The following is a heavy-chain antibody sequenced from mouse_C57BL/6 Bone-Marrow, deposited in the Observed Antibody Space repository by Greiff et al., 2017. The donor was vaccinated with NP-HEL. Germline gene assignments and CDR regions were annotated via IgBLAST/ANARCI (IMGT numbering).Heavy chain of an antibody. J-gene: IGHJ4*01. CDR3: ARNPHEDYAMDY. CDR1: GYTFTDYY. CDR2: INPYNGGT. Sequence: VQLKQSGPVLVKPGASVKMSCKASGYTFTDYYMNWVKQSHGKSLEWIGVINPYNGGTSYNQKFKGKATLTVDKSSSTAYMELNSLTSEDSAVYYCARNPHEDYAMDYWGQGTSVTVSS. V-gene: IGHV1-19*01.